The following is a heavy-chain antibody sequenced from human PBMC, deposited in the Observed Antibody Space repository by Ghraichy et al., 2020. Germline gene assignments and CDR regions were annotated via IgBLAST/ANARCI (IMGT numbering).Heavy chain of an antibody. J-gene: IGHJ6*02. D-gene: IGHD3-10*01. CDR1: GGSFSGYY. CDR3: ARGGGYYYGSGSPIYSRYYYYGMDV. V-gene: IGHV4-34*01. Sequence: SETLSLTCAVYGGSFSGYYWSWIRQPPGKGLEWIGEINHSGSTNYNPSLKSRVTISVDTSKNQFSLKLSSVTAADTAVYYCARGGGYYYGSGSPIYSRYYYYGMDVWGQGTTVTVSS. CDR2: INHSGST.